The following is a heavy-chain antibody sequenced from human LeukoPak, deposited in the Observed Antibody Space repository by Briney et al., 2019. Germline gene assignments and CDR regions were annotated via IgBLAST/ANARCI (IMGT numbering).Heavy chain of an antibody. V-gene: IGHV4-59*08. Sequence: GSLRLSCAASGFIFSNYAMNWVRQPPGKGLEWIGYIYYSGSTNYNPSLKSRVTISVDTSKNQFSLKLSSVTAADTAVYYCARSRGIAVAGGYFDLWGRGTLVTVSS. J-gene: IGHJ2*01. CDR3: ARSRGIAVAGGYFDL. CDR1: GFIFSNYA. CDR2: IYYSGST. D-gene: IGHD6-19*01.